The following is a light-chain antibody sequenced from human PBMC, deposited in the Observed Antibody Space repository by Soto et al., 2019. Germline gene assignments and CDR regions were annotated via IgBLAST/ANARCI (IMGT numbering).Light chain of an antibody. CDR3: TSFTSSSTWV. CDR1: SSDVGGYNY. V-gene: IGLV2-14*03. Sequence: QSALTQSASLSGSPGQSITISCTGTSSDVGGYNYVSWFQQHPGKAPKLKIYEVSNRPSGVSNRFSGSKSGYTASLTISELQAEDEADYYCTSFTSSSTWVFGGGTK. CDR2: EVS. J-gene: IGLJ3*02.